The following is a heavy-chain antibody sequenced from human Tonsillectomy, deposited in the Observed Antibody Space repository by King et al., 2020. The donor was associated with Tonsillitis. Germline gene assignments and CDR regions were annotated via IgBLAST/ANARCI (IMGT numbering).Heavy chain of an antibody. V-gene: IGHV1-18*01. J-gene: IGHJ4*02. CDR2: VSAHNGNT. CDR3: ARVPTPGYSSSWYGY. D-gene: IGHD6-13*01. Sequence: QLQLVQSGAEVKKPGASVKVSCKASGYTISSSGFSWVRQAPGQGLEWMGWVSAHNGNTNYAQKFQGRVTMTTDTSTNTAYMELRSLRIDDTAGYYCARVPTPGYSSSWYGYWGQGTLVIVSS. CDR1: GYTISSSG.